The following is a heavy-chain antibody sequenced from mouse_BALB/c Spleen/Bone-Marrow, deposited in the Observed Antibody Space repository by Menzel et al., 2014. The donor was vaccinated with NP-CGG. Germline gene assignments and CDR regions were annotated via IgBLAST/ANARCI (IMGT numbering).Heavy chain of an antibody. Sequence: EVQLQQSGPELEKPGASVKISCKASGYSFTGYNMNWVKQSNGKSLERIGDIDPYYGGTSYNQKFKGKATLTVDKSSSTAYMQLKSLTSEDSAVYYCATYGYSYWYFDVWGAGTRSPSPQ. CDR2: IDPYYGGT. D-gene: IGHD1-1*01. CDR1: GYSFTGYN. CDR3: ATYGYSYWYFDV. J-gene: IGHJ1*01. V-gene: IGHV1-39*01.